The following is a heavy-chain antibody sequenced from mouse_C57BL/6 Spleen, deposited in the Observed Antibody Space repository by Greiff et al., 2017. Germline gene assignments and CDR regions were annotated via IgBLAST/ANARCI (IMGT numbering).Heavy chain of an antibody. CDR2: IWTGGGT. Sequence: VQGVESGPGLVAPSPSLSITCTVSGFSLTSYAISWVRQPPGEGLEWLGVIWTGGGTNYNSALKSRLSISKDNSKSQVFLKMNSLQTDDTARYYCARDLYDDDEDYDAMDYWGQGTSVTVSS. J-gene: IGHJ4*01. V-gene: IGHV2-9-1*01. D-gene: IGHD2-4*01. CDR3: ARDLYDDDEDYDAMDY. CDR1: GFSLTSYA.